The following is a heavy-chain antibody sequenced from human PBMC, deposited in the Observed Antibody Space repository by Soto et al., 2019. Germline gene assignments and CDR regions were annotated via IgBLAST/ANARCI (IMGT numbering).Heavy chain of an antibody. V-gene: IGHV3-7*01. CDR2: IKQDGSEH. Sequence: EVQLVESGGGLVHPGGSLRLSCAASGFTFSSYWMSWVRQAPGKGLEWVANIKQDGSEHYYVDSVKGRFTISRANAKNSLYLQMNSLRAVDTAVYYCARILFLEWLSVHDDAFDIGGQGTMVTVFS. D-gene: IGHD3-3*01. CDR1: GFTFSSYW. J-gene: IGHJ3*02. CDR3: ARILFLEWLSVHDDAFDI.